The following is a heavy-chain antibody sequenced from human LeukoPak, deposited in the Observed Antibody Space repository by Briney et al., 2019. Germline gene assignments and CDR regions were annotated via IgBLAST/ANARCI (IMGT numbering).Heavy chain of an antibody. CDR2: YSGST. J-gene: IGHJ4*02. CDR3: ARSSYGAGSKPYWVDY. Sequence: SETLSLTCTVSGGSISSSSYYWAWIRQPPGKGLEYIGSYSGSTYYNPSLKSRVTMSVDTSKKQFSLKLSSVTAADTAVYYCARSSYGAGSKPYWVDYWGQGTLVTVSS. V-gene: IGHV4-39*01. CDR1: GGSISSSSYY. D-gene: IGHD3-10*01.